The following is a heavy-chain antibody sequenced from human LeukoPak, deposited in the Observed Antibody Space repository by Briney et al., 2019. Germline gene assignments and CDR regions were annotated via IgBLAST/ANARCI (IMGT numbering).Heavy chain of an antibody. CDR3: ARFLGVTSRYFDY. CDR1: GDSISSYY. V-gene: IGHV4-59*01. J-gene: IGHJ4*02. D-gene: IGHD1-26*01. CDR2: IYYSGST. Sequence: SETLSLTCTVSGDSISSYYWSWIRQAPWKGLEWIGYIYYSGSTNYNPSLKSRVTISVDTSKNQFFLRLTSVTAADTAVYYCARFLGVTSRYFDYWGQGTLVTVSS.